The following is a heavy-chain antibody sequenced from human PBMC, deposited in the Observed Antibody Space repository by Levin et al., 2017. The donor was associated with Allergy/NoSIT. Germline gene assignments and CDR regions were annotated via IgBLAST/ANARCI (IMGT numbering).Heavy chain of an antibody. J-gene: IGHJ4*02. CDR3: AKAPNDQWHTFDS. D-gene: IGHD6-19*01. CDR2: IGGTTTTI. V-gene: IGHV3-48*02. Sequence: PGGSLRLSCAASGFIFSIYSMHWVRQAPGKGLEWLAYIGGTTTTILYADSVRGRFTISRDNAKNSLYLQMNSLRDEDTAVYYCAKAPNDQWHTFDSWGQGTLVTVSS. CDR1: GFIFSIYS.